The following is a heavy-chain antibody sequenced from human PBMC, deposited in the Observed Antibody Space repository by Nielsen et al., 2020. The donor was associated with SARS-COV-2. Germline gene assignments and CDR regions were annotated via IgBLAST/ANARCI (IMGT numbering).Heavy chain of an antibody. CDR1: GYTFTGYY. V-gene: IGHV1-2*02. D-gene: IGHD3-10*01. CDR3: AKNPAYYGSGSYFSWFDP. Sequence: ASVKVSCKASGYTFTGYYIHWVRQAPGQGLEWMGWINPDSGGTDYAQKFQGRVTMTRDTSISTAYMELSRLRSDDTAVYYCAKNPAYYGSGSYFSWFDPWGQGTLVTVSS. J-gene: IGHJ5*02. CDR2: INPDSGGT.